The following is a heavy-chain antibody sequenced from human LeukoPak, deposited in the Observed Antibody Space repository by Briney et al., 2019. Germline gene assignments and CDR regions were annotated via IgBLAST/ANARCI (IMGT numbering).Heavy chain of an antibody. CDR2: IIPIFGTA. CDR3: ASEVRYCSGGSCLFDP. J-gene: IGHJ5*02. V-gene: IGHV1-69*05. Sequence: SVKVSCKASGGTFSSYAIIWVRQAPGQGLEWMGGIIPIFGTANYAQKFQGRVTITTDESTSTAYMELSSLRSEDTAVYYCASEVRYCSGGSCLFDPWGQGTLVTVSS. D-gene: IGHD2-15*01. CDR1: GGTFSSYA.